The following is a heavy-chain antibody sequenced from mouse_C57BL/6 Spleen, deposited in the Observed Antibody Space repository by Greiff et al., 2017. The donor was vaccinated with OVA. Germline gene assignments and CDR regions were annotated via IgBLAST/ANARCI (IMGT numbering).Heavy chain of an antibody. CDR3: ARAYYYGSSSGGYFDY. CDR2: IYPRSGNT. J-gene: IGHJ2*01. D-gene: IGHD1-1*01. Sequence: QVQLQQSGAELARPGASVKLSCKASGYTFTSYGISWVKQRTGQGLEWIGEIYPRSGNTYYNEKFKGKATLTADKSSSTAYMELRSLTSEDSAVYFCARAYYYGSSSGGYFDYWGQGTTLTVSS. CDR1: GYTFTSYG. V-gene: IGHV1-81*01.